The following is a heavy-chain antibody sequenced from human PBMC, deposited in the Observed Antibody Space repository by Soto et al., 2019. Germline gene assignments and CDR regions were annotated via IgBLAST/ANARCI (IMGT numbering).Heavy chain of an antibody. CDR1: ASIFSNYA. D-gene: IGHD5-12*01. J-gene: IGHJ6*02. Sequence: GGSLRLSCAASASIFSNYAMHWVRQAPGKGLEWLAAIWYDGSKTFYADSVRGRFTISRDNSKNTLYLQMNSLRAEDTAVYYCARAPRGSGYDYYYYGMDVWGQGTTVTVSS. CDR2: IWYDGSKT. CDR3: ARAPRGSGYDYYYYGMDV. V-gene: IGHV3-33*01.